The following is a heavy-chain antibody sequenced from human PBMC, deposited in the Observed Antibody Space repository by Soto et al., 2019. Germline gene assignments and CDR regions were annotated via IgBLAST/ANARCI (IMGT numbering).Heavy chain of an antibody. V-gene: IGHV1-8*01. CDR3: ATEKPSSGMDV. CDR2: MNPNSGNT. CDR1: GYTFTSYD. J-gene: IGHJ6*02. Sequence: QVQLVQSGAEVKKPGASVKVSCKASGYTFTSYDINWVRQATGQGVEWMGWMNPNSGNTGYAQKLQGRVTMTRNTTISTAYMELSSLSSEDTAVYYCATEKPSSGMDVWGQGTTVTVSS.